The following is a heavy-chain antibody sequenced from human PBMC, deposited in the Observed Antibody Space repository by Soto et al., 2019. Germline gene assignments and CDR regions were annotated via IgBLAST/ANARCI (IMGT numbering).Heavy chain of an antibody. CDR1: GYGFTSYW. V-gene: IGHV5-10-1*01. Sequence: PGESLPTSCRGSGYGFTSYWISCVLQMRGKGLEWMGRIDRSDSYTNYSPSFQGHVTISAYKSIRTAYLQWSSLKASDTAMYYCAARQPNYGMDVWGRGTTVTVSS. CDR2: IDRSDSYT. J-gene: IGHJ6*01. CDR3: AARQPNYGMDV. D-gene: IGHD6-6*01.